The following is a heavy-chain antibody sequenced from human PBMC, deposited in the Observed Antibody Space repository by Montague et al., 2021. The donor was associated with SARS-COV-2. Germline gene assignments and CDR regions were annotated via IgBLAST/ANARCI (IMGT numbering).Heavy chain of an antibody. Sequence: SETLSLTCAVYGGSFSGYWWTWIRQSPGKGLEWIGGINDSGTTKYNPSLKSRVTISVDTSKNQFSLGLTSVTVADTAVYYCARGAPGYWGQGTLVTASS. J-gene: IGHJ4*02. CDR3: ARGAPGY. CDR2: INDSGTT. CDR1: GGSFSGYW. V-gene: IGHV4-34*01.